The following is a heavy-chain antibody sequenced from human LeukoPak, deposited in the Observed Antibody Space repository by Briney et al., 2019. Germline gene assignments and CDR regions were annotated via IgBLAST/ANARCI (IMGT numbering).Heavy chain of an antibody. CDR3: AREFGGS. D-gene: IGHD2-15*01. CDR1: GFTVSSNY. Sequence: GGSLRLSCAASGFTVSSNYMSWVRQAPGKGLEWVSVIYSGGSTYYADSVKGRFTISRDNSKNTPFLQMNSLRVEDTAVYYCAREFGGSWGQGTLVTVSS. J-gene: IGHJ4*02. CDR2: IYSGGST. V-gene: IGHV3-66*01.